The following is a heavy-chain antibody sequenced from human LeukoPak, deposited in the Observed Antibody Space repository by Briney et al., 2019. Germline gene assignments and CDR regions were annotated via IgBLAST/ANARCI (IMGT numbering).Heavy chain of an antibody. CDR1: GGTFSRYA. CDR2: IIPIFGTA. CDR3: ARVVTPRYCSTPSCYWKGWFDP. D-gene: IGHD2-2*01. V-gene: IGHV1-69*13. Sequence: SVKVSCKASGGTFSRYAMSWVRQAPGQGLEWMGGIIPIFGTASFAQKFQGRVTITAGESTGTAYMELSSLRSEDTAVYYCARVVTPRYCSTPSCYWKGWFDPWGQGTLVTVSS. J-gene: IGHJ5*02.